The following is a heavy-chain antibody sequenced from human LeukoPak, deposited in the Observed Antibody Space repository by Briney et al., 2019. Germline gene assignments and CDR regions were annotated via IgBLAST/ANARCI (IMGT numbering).Heavy chain of an antibody. CDR1: GGTFSSYA. J-gene: IGHJ4*02. CDR3: ARNSLVRGVPPDY. CDR2: IIPIFGTA. Sequence: SVKVSCNASGGTFSSYAISWVRQAPGQGLEWMGGIIPIFGTANYAQKFQGRLTITADKSTSTAYMELSSLRSEDTAVYYCARNSLVRGVPPDYWGQGTLVTVSS. D-gene: IGHD3-10*01. V-gene: IGHV1-69*06.